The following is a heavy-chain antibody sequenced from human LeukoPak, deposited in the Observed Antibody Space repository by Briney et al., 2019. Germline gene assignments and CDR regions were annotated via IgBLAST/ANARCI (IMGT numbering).Heavy chain of an antibody. J-gene: IGHJ5*02. V-gene: IGHV4-39*01. Sequence: PSETLSLTCTVSGDSIRSTDYCWGWIRQPPGKGLEWIGNIYYSRSTYYNPSLESRVTISVDTSKNQFSLKLTSVTAADTAVYYCARRGYNYGYGWFDPWGQGNLVTVSS. CDR2: IYYSRST. CDR3: ARRGYNYGYGWFDP. CDR1: GDSIRSTDYC. D-gene: IGHD5-18*01.